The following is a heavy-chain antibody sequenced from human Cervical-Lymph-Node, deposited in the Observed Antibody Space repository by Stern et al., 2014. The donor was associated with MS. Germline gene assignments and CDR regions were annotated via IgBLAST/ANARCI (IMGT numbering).Heavy chain of an antibody. CDR3: ARRAYSYGHVDY. D-gene: IGHD5-18*01. CDR1: GFTFSDYY. CDR2: ITSSGSTT. Sequence: QVQLVESGGGLVKPGGSLRLSCEASGFTFSDYYMSWTRQAPGKGLEWVSYITSSGSTTYYADSVKGRFTISRDNAKNSLYLQMNSLRAEDTAVYYCARRAYSYGHVDYWGQGTLVTVSS. V-gene: IGHV3-11*01. J-gene: IGHJ4*02.